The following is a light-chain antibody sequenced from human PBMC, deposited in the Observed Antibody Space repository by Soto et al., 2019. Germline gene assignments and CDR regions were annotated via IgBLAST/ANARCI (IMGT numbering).Light chain of an antibody. CDR2: KAS. V-gene: IGKV1-5*03. J-gene: IGKJ1*01. Sequence: DIQMTQSPSTLSASVGDRVTITCRASQGISSYLNWYQQKPGKAPKLLIHKASSLESGVPSRFSGSGSGTEFTLTISSLQPDDFATYYCQQYNSYSPTFGQGTKVDIK. CDR1: QGISSY. CDR3: QQYNSYSPT.